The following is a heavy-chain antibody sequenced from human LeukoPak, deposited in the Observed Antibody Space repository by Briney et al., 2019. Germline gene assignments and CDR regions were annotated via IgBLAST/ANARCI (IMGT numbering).Heavy chain of an antibody. V-gene: IGHV1-2*02. Sequence: GASVKVSCKSSGYTFTCYYMHWVRQAPGQGLEWMGWINPNSGGTNYAQKFQGRVTMTRDTSISTAYMELSRLRSDDTAVYYCARDPKRLYDILTGYRPDRSYGMDVWGQGTTVTVSS. J-gene: IGHJ6*02. D-gene: IGHD3-9*01. CDR2: INPNSGGT. CDR1: GYTFTCYY. CDR3: ARDPKRLYDILTGYRPDRSYGMDV.